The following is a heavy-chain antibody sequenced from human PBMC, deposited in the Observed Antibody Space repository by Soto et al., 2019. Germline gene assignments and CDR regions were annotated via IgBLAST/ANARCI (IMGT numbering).Heavy chain of an antibody. V-gene: IGHV3-33*01. CDR2: IWYDGSNK. CDR3: ARGPGYSSTYYYYGMDV. CDR1: GFTFSSYG. Sequence: PGGSLILSCASSGFTFSSYGMHWVRQAPGKGLEWVAVIWYDGSNKYYADSVKGRFTISRDNSKNTLYLQMNSLRAEDTAVYYCARGPGYSSTYYYYGMDVWGQGTKVTVSS. D-gene: IGHD6-19*01. J-gene: IGHJ6*02.